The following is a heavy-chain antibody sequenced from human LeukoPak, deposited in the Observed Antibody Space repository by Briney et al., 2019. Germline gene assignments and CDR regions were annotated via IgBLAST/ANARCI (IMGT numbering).Heavy chain of an antibody. CDR2: INHSGST. CDR3: ARLKYYYDSSGYRAEYFQH. CDR1: GASFSGYY. D-gene: IGHD3-22*01. J-gene: IGHJ1*01. Sequence: SETLSLTCAVSGASFSGYYWSWIRQSPGKGLEWIGEINHSGSTNSNPSLKSRVTISVDTSKNQFSLKLSSVTAADTAVYYCARLKYYYDSSGYRAEYFQHWGQGTLVTVSS. V-gene: IGHV4-34*01.